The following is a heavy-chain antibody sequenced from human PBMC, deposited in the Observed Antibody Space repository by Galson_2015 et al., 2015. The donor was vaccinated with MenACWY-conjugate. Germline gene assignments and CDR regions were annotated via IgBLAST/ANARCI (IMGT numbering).Heavy chain of an antibody. D-gene: IGHD1-14*01. CDR2: ISSSRSTI. Sequence: SLRLSCAASGFTFSSYSMNWVRQAPGKGLEWVSYISSSRSTIYYADSVKGRFTISRDNAKNSLYLQMNSLRAEDTAMYYCARDSTGNWYFNLWGRGTL. V-gene: IGHV3-48*04. J-gene: IGHJ2*01. CDR3: ARDSTGNWYFNL. CDR1: GFTFSSYS.